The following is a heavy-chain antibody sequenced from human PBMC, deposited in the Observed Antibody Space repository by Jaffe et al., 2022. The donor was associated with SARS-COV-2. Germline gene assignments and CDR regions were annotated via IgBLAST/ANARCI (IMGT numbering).Heavy chain of an antibody. D-gene: IGHD1-26*01. Sequence: QLQLQESGPGLVKPSATLSLTCTVSGGSISSISYYWGWIRQPPGKGLEWIGSIYYTGSADYNPSLKSRVAISVDTSNNQFSLNLHSVTAADTAVYFCARLFSGSKSGIDYWGQGTSVTVSS. CDR3: ARLFSGSKSGIDY. J-gene: IGHJ4*02. V-gene: IGHV4-39*01. CDR1: GGSISSISYY. CDR2: IYYTGSA.